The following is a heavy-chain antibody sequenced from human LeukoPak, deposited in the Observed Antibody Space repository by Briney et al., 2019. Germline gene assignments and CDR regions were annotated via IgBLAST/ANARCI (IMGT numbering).Heavy chain of an antibody. CDR3: ARMRGSGYYYMDV. Sequence: SETLSLTCTVSGGSISSYYWSWIRQPAGKGLEWIGCIYTSGSTNYNPSLKSRVTISVDKSKNQFSLKLSSVTAADTAVYYCARMRGSGYYYMDVWGKGTTVTVSS. V-gene: IGHV4-4*07. J-gene: IGHJ6*03. D-gene: IGHD3-10*01. CDR1: GGSISSYY. CDR2: IYTSGST.